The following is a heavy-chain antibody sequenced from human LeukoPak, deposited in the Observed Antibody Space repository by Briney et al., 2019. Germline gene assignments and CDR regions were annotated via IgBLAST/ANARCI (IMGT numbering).Heavy chain of an antibody. D-gene: IGHD3-22*01. CDR1: GFSFSNYA. CDR3: AKSSYYDASGYYREYYFDS. J-gene: IGHJ4*02. CDR2: VSGSGGST. V-gene: IGHV3-23*01. Sequence: GGSLRLSCVSSGFSFSNYAMSWVRQAPGKGLEWVSSVSGSGGSTHYVDSVKGRFTISRDKTKNTLYLQMNSLRAEDSAVYYCAKSSYYDASGYYREYYFDSWGQGTLVTVSS.